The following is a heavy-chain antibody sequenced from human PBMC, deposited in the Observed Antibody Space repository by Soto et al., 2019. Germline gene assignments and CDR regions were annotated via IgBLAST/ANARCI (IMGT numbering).Heavy chain of an antibody. J-gene: IGHJ4*02. CDR3: ARYAGSSWFDY. CDR2: IYYSGRT. CDR1: VGSISTYY. D-gene: IGHD6-13*01. Sequence: LSLTFTVSVGSISTYYWSWIRQPPGKGLEWIGYIYYSGRTNYNPSLKSRVTISLDTSKNQFSLKLSSVTAADTAVYYCARYAGSSWFDYWGQGTLVTVSS. V-gene: IGHV4-59*01.